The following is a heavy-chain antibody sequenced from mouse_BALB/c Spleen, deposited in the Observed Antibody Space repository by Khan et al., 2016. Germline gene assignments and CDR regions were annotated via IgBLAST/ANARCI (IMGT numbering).Heavy chain of an antibody. CDR3: AGDSYYIDY. V-gene: IGHV3-6*02. CDR1: GYSITSGYY. J-gene: IGHJ2*01. CDR2: ISYDGSN. Sequence: EVQLQEPGPGLVKPSQSLSLTCSVTGYSITSGYYWNWIRQFPGNKLEWMGYISYDGSNNYNPSLKNRISITRDTSKNQFFLKLNSVTTEDTATYYCAGDSYYIDYWGQGTTLTVSS.